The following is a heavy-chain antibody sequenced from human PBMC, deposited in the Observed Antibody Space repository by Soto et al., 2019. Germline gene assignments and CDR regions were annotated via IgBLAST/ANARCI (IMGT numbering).Heavy chain of an antibody. CDR1: GGSISSGGYY. CDR3: ARGRETIFGVVYGMDV. D-gene: IGHD3-3*01. V-gene: IGHV4-31*03. Sequence: SETLSLTCTVSGGSISSGGYYWSWIRQHPGKGLEWIGYIYYSGSTNYNPSLKSRVTISVDTSKNQFSLKLSSVTAADTAVYYCARGRETIFGVVYGMDVWGQGTTVTVSS. J-gene: IGHJ6*02. CDR2: IYYSGST.